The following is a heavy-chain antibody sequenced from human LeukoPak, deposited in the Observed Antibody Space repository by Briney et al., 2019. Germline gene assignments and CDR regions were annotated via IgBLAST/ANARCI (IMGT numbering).Heavy chain of an antibody. Sequence: LSLTCDVSDYSISNGYYWGWIRQPPGKGLEWISYIRGSGNLIFYADSVKGRFTVSRDNTKNSLYLQMNSLRAEDTAVYYCARDGVLVDNYGYFFDYWGQGTLVIVSS. V-gene: IGHV3-11*04. J-gene: IGHJ4*02. CDR2: IRGSGNLI. CDR1: DYSISNGYY. D-gene: IGHD5-18*01. CDR3: ARDGVLVDNYGYFFDY.